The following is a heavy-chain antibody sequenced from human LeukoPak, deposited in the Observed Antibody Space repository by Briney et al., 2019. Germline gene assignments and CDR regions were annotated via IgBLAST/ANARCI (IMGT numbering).Heavy chain of an antibody. V-gene: IGHV3-30*02. Sequence: PGGSLRLSCAASGFTFSSYGMHWVRQAPGKGLEWVAFIRYDGSNKYYADSVKGRFTISRDNSKNTLYLQMNSLRAEDTAVYYCAKDLGRSIPNWFDPWGQGTLVTVSS. CDR2: IRYDGSNK. CDR1: GFTFSSYG. CDR3: AKDLGRSIPNWFDP. D-gene: IGHD2-21*01. J-gene: IGHJ5*02.